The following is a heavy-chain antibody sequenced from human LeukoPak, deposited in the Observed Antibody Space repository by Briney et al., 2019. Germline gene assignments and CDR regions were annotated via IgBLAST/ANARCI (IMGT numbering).Heavy chain of an antibody. J-gene: IGHJ4*02. Sequence: PGGSLRLSCAASGFSFINSWMSWVRQAPGKGLEWVALISSDGSVEHYVDAVKGRFTVSRDNAKNSLYLQMNNLRAEDRAVYFCARDPHFGALDYWGLGTLVTVSS. V-gene: IGHV3-7*01. CDR1: GFSFINSW. CDR3: ARDPHFGALDY. CDR2: ISSDGSVE. D-gene: IGHD4-17*01.